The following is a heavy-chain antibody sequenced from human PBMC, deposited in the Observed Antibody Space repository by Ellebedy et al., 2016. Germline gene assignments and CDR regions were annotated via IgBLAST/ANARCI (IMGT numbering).Heavy chain of an antibody. D-gene: IGHD6-6*01. Sequence: ASVKVSCKASGYTFTSYAMHWVRQAPGQRLEWMGWINGGYGNTKYSQKFQGRVTITRDTSASTAYMELSSLRSEDTAVYYCARVNGPSSSSGSHYFDPWGQGTLVTVSS. J-gene: IGHJ5*02. CDR2: INGGYGNT. CDR3: ARVNGPSSSSGSHYFDP. CDR1: GYTFTSYA. V-gene: IGHV1-3*01.